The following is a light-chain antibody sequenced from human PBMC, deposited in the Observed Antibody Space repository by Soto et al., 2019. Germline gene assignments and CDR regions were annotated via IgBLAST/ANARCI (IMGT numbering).Light chain of an antibody. V-gene: IGKV3D-15*01. CDR1: QSVSGN. J-gene: IGKJ1*01. Sequence: EIVMTQSPATLSVSPGERATLSCRASQSVSGNLAWYQQKPGQAPRLLIYGASTRATGIPARFSGSGSEPEFTLTISGLHSEDFAGYYCQQYNNWPPPFGQGTKVEIK. CDR2: GAS. CDR3: QQYNNWPPP.